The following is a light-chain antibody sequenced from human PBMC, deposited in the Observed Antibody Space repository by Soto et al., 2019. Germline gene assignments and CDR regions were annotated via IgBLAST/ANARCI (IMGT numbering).Light chain of an antibody. CDR2: GAS. V-gene: IGKV3D-15*01. CDR1: QSVNIY. CDR3: QEYDGAPIT. Sequence: EIVVTQSPATMSGSPGIKAKLSCRASQSVNIYLAWYQQRPGQAPRLLIFGASSRATGIPARFSGSGSGTDFTLTISRLEPEDFAVYYCQEYDGAPITFGLGTRLEI. J-gene: IGKJ5*01.